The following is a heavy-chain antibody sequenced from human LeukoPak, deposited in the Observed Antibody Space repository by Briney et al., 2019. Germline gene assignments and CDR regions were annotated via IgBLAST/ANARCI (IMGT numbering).Heavy chain of an antibody. CDR3: AKTGSTVTALNWFDP. CDR1: GFTFSTNA. Sequence: GGSLRLSCAASGFTFSTNAMSWVRQAPGKGLEWVSGISRSGGSTYYADSVKGRFTNSRDNSKNTLYLQMNSLRGEDTAVYYCAKTGSTVTALNWFDPWGQGTLVTVSS. V-gene: IGHV3-23*01. D-gene: IGHD4-17*01. CDR2: ISRSGGST. J-gene: IGHJ5*02.